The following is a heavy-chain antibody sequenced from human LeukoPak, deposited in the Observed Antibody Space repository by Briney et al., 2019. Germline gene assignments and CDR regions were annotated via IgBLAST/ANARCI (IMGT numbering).Heavy chain of an antibody. J-gene: IGHJ6*04. CDR3: AKTLGYCTTTSCFPYYGMDV. D-gene: IGHD2-2*01. V-gene: IGHV3-23*01. Sequence: GGSLRLSCAASGFAFSSYAMSWVRHAPGVGLEWVSAISGSGVSTYYSDSVKGRLTTSTDNPKHTLYLQMNNLRAEDTAVYYCAKTLGYCTTTSCFPYYGMDVWGKGTTVTVSS. CDR2: ISGSGVST. CDR1: GFAFSSYA.